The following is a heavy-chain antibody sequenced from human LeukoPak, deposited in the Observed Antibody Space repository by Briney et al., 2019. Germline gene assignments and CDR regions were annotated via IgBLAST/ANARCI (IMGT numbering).Heavy chain of an antibody. Sequence: SETLSLTCTVSGGSISSYYWNWIRRPPGKGLEWIGYIYYSGSTNYDPSLKTRVTISVDTSKNQFSLKLSSVTAADTAVYYCARRKAAAGSDWFDPWGQGTLVAVSS. CDR2: IYYSGST. CDR3: ARRKAAAGSDWFDP. V-gene: IGHV4-59*08. D-gene: IGHD6-13*01. J-gene: IGHJ5*02. CDR1: GGSISSYY.